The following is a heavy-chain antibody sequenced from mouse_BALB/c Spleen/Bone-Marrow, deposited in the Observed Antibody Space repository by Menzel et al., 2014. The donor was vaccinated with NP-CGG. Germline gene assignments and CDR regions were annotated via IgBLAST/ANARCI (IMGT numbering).Heavy chain of an antibody. Sequence: SGAELAKPGASLKMSCKASGYTFTSYWMHWVKQRPGQGLEWIGYINPSTDYTEYNQKFKDKATLTADKSSSTAFMQLSSLTSEDSAVYYCARRAYGGSYGFSYWGQGTLVTVSA. D-gene: IGHD1-1*01. J-gene: IGHJ3*01. CDR2: INPSTDYT. V-gene: IGHV1-7*01. CDR3: ARRAYGGSYGFSY. CDR1: GYTFTSYW.